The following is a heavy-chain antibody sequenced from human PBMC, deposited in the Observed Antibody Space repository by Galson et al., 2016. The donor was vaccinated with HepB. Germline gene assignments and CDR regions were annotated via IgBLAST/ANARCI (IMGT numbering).Heavy chain of an antibody. CDR3: ARDPSGHCSSTSCYGEGWFDP. CDR2: VPYDGRNK. Sequence: SLRLSCAASGFIFSSYDMHWVRQAPGKGLEWVAVVPYDGRNKYYADSVKGRFTISRDNSKNTLYLQMNSLRAEDTAVYYCARDPSGHCSSTSCYGEGWFDPWGQGTLVTVSS. J-gene: IGHJ5*02. V-gene: IGHV3-30*03. CDR1: GFIFSSYD. D-gene: IGHD2-2*01.